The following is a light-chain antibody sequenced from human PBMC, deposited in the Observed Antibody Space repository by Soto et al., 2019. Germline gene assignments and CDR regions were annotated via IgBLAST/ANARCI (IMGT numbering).Light chain of an antibody. V-gene: IGLV2-14*01. CDR1: NSDIGAYNY. CDR2: AVS. Sequence: QSALTQPSSVSGSPGQSLTISCTGTNSDIGAYNYVSWYQHHPGKAPRLMSYAVSSRPSGVSSRFFGSKSGNTASLTISGLQVEDAADYYCSSYTSSSTWVFGGGTKLTVL. J-gene: IGLJ3*02. CDR3: SSYTSSSTWV.